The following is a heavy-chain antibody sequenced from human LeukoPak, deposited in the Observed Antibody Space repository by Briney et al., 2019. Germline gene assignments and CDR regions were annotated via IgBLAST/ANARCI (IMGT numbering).Heavy chain of an antibody. Sequence: PGGSLRLSCAASGFAFNIYAMSWVRQAPGKGLEWVGRIKSKTDGGTTNYAAPVKGRFTISRDDSKNTLYLQMNSLKTEDTAVYYCTRDRFSSGLYLDNWGQGTLVTVSS. CDR3: TRDRFSSGLYLDN. CDR2: IKSKTDGGTT. V-gene: IGHV3-15*01. CDR1: GFAFNIYA. J-gene: IGHJ4*02. D-gene: IGHD6-19*01.